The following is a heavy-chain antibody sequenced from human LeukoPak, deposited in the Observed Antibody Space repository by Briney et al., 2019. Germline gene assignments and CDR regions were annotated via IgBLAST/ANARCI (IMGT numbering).Heavy chain of an antibody. J-gene: IGHJ4*02. D-gene: IGHD3-10*01. CDR2: ISYDGSNK. V-gene: IGHV3-30*18. CDR1: GFTFSSYG. Sequence: GGSLRLSCAASGFTFSSYGMHWVRQAPGKGLEWVAVISYDGSNKYYADSVKGRFTISRDNSKNTLYLQMNSLRAEDTAVYYCAKDQAVLWLEYYFDYWRQGTLVTVST. CDR3: AKDQAVLWLEYYFDY.